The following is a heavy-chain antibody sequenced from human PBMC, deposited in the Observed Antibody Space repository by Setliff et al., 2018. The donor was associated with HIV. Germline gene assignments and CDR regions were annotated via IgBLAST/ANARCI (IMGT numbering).Heavy chain of an antibody. Sequence: GGSLRLSCAASGFTFSNAWMNWVRQAPGKGLEWVSCISGSGGATYYADSVKGRFTISRDNRNDTLYLQMSGLRVEDTAVYYCAKLLSHGHSGSFGDFWGQGSLVTVSS. CDR1: GFTFSNAW. V-gene: IGHV3-23*01. J-gene: IGHJ4*02. CDR2: ISGSGGAT. CDR3: AKLLSHGHSGSFGDF. D-gene: IGHD6-6*01.